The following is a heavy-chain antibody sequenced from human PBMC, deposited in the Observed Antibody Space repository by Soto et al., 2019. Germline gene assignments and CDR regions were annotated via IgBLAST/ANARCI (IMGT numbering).Heavy chain of an antibody. D-gene: IGHD2-15*01. CDR2: IDPSDSYT. CDR3: ARHCSGGSCPLYYYYGMDV. J-gene: IGHJ6*02. Sequence: GESLNISCKGSGYSFTSYWISWARQMPGKGLEWMGRIDPSDSYTNYSPSFQGHVTISADKSISTAYLQWSSLKASDTAMYYCARHCSGGSCPLYYYYGMDVWGQGTTVTVSS. CDR1: GYSFTSYW. V-gene: IGHV5-10-1*01.